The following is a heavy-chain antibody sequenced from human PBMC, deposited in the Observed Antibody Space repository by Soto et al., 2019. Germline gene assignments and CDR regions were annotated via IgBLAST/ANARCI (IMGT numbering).Heavy chain of an antibody. V-gene: IGHV1-3*01. CDR3: ARDTETLGPRANDALDI. Sequence: QAQLVQSGAEMKKPGASVKVSCKAAGYTFSAYTMNWVRQAPGQSLEWMGWINVGSGNTRYSQNFQGRVSITRDTSASTVYMDLTGLKSEDTAMYYCARDTETLGPRANDALDIWGQGTMVTVSS. D-gene: IGHD3-3*02. CDR1: GYTFSAYT. J-gene: IGHJ3*02. CDR2: INVGSGNT.